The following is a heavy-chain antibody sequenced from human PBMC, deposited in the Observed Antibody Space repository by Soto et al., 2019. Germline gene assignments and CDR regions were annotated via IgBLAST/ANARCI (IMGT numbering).Heavy chain of an antibody. CDR1: GGSISSGGYS. V-gene: IGHV4-30-2*01. CDR2: IYHSGST. Sequence: QLQLQESGSGLVKPSQTLPLTCAVSGGSISSGGYSWSWIRQPQGKGLEWIGYIYHSGSTYYNPSIKSRFTITVHRSMNQYCLKLSSVTTADTAVYYCARTERGYNYGFDYCGHGTLVTVSS. J-gene: IGHJ4*01. D-gene: IGHD5-18*01. CDR3: ARTERGYNYGFDY.